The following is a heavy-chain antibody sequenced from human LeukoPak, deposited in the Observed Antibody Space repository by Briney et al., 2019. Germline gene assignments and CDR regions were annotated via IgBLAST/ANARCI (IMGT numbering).Heavy chain of an antibody. V-gene: IGHV4-39*07. CDR3: AREGITAAADY. J-gene: IGHJ4*02. CDR2: FYCSGST. CDR1: GGSISSRNYC. D-gene: IGHD6-13*01. Sequence: SETLSLTCTVSGGSISSRNYCWGWIRQPPGKGLEWIGSFYCSGSTYYNPSLKSRVTISIDTPKNQFSLKLSSVTAADTAVYYCAREGITAAADYWGQGTLVTVSS.